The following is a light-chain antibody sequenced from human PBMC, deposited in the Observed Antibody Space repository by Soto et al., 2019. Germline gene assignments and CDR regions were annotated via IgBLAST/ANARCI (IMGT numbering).Light chain of an antibody. CDR3: QSYDSGLSGRVV. V-gene: IGLV1-40*01. CDR1: SSNIGAGYD. J-gene: IGLJ2*01. Sequence: QSVLTQPPSVSGAPGQRVTISCTGSSSNIGAGYDVHWYQQLPGTAPKLLIYGNSNRPSGVPDRFSGSKSGTSASLAITGLQAEDEADYYCQSYDSGLSGRVVFGGGTQLTVL. CDR2: GNS.